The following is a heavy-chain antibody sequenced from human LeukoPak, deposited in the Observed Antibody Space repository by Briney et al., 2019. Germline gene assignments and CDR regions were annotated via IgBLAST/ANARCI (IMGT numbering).Heavy chain of an antibody. Sequence: GRSLRLSCAASGFTFDDYAMHWVRQAPGKGLEWVSGISWNSGSIGYADSVKGRFTISRDNAKNSLYLQMNSLRAEDTALYYCAKDRGDYYDSSSMDYWGQGTLVTVSS. J-gene: IGHJ4*02. CDR2: ISWNSGSI. CDR1: GFTFDDYA. CDR3: AKDRGDYYDSSSMDY. V-gene: IGHV3-9*01. D-gene: IGHD3-22*01.